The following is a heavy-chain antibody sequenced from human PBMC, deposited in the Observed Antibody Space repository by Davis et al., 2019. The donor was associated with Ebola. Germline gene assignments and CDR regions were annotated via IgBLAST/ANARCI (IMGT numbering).Heavy chain of an antibody. CDR1: GHSFANYW. D-gene: IGHD1-26*01. V-gene: IGHV5-10-1*01. Sequence: PGGSLRLSCQASGHSFANYWMSWVRQMPGKGLEWMGRIDPGDSYTDYSPSFQGHVTISADKSISTAYLQWSSLKASDTAMYYCARYSGYFDYWGQGTLVTVSS. J-gene: IGHJ4*02. CDR3: ARYSGYFDY. CDR2: IDPGDSYT.